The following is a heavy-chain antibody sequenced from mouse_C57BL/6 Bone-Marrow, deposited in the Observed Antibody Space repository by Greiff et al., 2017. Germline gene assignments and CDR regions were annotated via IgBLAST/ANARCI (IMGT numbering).Heavy chain of an antibody. CDR1: GYSITSDY. V-gene: IGHV3-8*01. CDR2: ISYSGNT. J-gene: IGHJ2*01. Sequence: EVKVVESGPGLAKPSQTLSLTCSVTGYSITSDYWNWIRKFPGNKLEYMGYISYSGNTYYNPSLKSRISITRDTSKNQYYLQLNSVTTEDTATYYCARLVYYDYDGGFDYWGQGTTLTVSS. CDR3: ARLVYYDYDGGFDY. D-gene: IGHD2-4*01.